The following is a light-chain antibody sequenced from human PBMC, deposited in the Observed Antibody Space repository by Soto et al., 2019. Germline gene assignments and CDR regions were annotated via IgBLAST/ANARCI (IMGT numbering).Light chain of an antibody. Sequence: QSVLTQPASVSGSPGQSFTISCTGPSSDVGTYNLVSWYQQHPGKAPKLMIYEGSKRPSGVSNRFSGSKSGNTASLTISGLQAEDEADYYCCSYAGTYWVFGGGTKLTVL. CDR2: EGS. V-gene: IGLV2-23*01. CDR1: SSDVGTYNL. CDR3: CSYAGTYWV. J-gene: IGLJ3*02.